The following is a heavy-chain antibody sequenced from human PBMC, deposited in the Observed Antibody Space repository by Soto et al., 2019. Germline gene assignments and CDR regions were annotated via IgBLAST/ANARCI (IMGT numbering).Heavy chain of an antibody. CDR2: IYYSGST. D-gene: IGHD1-26*01. CDR3: AREVGATILDY. V-gene: IGHV4-59*01. J-gene: IGHJ4*02. CDR1: GRSISTYY. Sequence: PPETLSLTCTLSGRSISTYYWSWIRQPPGKGLEWIGYIYYSGSTNYKPTLKSRVTMSVDTSKNQFSLKLSSVTAADTAVYYCAREVGATILDYWGQGTLVTVSS.